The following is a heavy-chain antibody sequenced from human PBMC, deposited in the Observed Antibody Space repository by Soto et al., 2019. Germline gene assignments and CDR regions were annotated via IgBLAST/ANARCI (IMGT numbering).Heavy chain of an antibody. CDR2: IYYSGST. D-gene: IGHD6-6*01. V-gene: IGHV4-30-4*01. CDR3: ARAGSIAAMNWFDP. CDR1: GGSISSGDYY. J-gene: IGHJ5*02. Sequence: SETLSLTCTVSGGSISSGDYYWSWIRQPPGKGLEWIGYIYYSGSTYYNPSLKSRVTISVDTSKNQFSLKLSSVTAADTAVYYCARAGSIAAMNWFDPWGQGTLVTVSS.